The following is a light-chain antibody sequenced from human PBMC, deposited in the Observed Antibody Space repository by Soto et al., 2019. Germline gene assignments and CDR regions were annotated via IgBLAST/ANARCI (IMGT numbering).Light chain of an antibody. CDR2: GAS. V-gene: IGKV1-17*01. J-gene: IGKJ1*01. CDR1: QGIRND. CDR3: LQHNHYRQT. Sequence: DIQMTQSPSSLSASVGDRVTITCRASQGIRNDLGCYQQKPGKAPRRLLYGASSFQSGVPSRFSGSGSGTEFTLTISSLQPAGFATCYCLQHNHYRQTFGQGTRLEI.